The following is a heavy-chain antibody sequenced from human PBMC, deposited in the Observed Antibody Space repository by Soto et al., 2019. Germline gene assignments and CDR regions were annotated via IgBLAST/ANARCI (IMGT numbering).Heavy chain of an antibody. CDR2: IIPIFGTA. CDR3: ARALSLYDSSGATGIGASDI. D-gene: IGHD3-22*01. Sequence: SVKFKCKASGGTLSSYAISLVRQATGQGLDWMGGIIPIFGTANYAQKFQGRVTITADESTSTAYMELSSLRSEDTAVYYCARALSLYDSSGATGIGASDIWGQGTMVTVSS. V-gene: IGHV1-69*01. J-gene: IGHJ3*02. CDR1: GGTLSSYA.